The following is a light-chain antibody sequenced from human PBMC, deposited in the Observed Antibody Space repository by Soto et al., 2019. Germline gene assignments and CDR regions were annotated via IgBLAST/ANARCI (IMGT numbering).Light chain of an antibody. V-gene: IGLV1-40*01. CDR2: GDS. Sequence: QSVLTQPPSVSGAPGQRVTISCTGSSSNIGAGYDVHWYQQLPGSAPKLLIHGDSNRPSGVPDRFSASKAGTSASLAITGLQAEDEADYHCQSYDSRLSVVFGGGTKVTVL. J-gene: IGLJ2*01. CDR1: SSNIGAGYD. CDR3: QSYDSRLSVV.